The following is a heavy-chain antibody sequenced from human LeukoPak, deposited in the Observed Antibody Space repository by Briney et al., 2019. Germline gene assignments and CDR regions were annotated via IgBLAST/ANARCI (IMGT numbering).Heavy chain of an antibody. CDR1: GYTFTSYG. CDR3: ARGGDPFGFRGSYHLHFDY. CDR2: ISTYNGNT. V-gene: IGHV1-18*01. J-gene: IGHJ4*02. D-gene: IGHD1-26*01. Sequence: ASVKVSCKASGYTFTSYGISWVRQAPGQGLEWMGWISTYNGNTNYAQKLQGRVTMTTDTSTSTAYMELRSLRSDDTAVYYCARGGDPFGFRGSYHLHFDYWGQGTLVTVSS.